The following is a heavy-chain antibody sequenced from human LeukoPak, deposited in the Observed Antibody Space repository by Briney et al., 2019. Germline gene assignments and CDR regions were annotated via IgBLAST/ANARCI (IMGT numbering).Heavy chain of an antibody. V-gene: IGHV3-21*01. J-gene: IGHJ5*02. CDR1: GFTFSSYS. CDR2: ISSSSSYI. Sequence: PGGSLRLSCAASGFTFSSYSMNWVRQAPGKGLEWVSSISSSSSYIYYADSVKGRFTISRDNAKNSLYLQMNSLRAEDTAVYYCARDPVRGVIIDNWFDPWGQGTPVTVSS. CDR3: ARDPVRGVIIDNWFDP. D-gene: IGHD3-10*01.